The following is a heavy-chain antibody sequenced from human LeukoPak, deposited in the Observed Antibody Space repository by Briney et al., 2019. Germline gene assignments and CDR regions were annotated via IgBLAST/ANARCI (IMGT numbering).Heavy chain of an antibody. J-gene: IGHJ4*02. V-gene: IGHV3-48*04. CDR3: ARGYFDSSGEFDY. Sequence: GGSLRLSCAASGFTFSSYSMNWVRQAPGKGLEWVSYISSSSSAIDYADSVKGRFIISRDNAKNSLYLQMNSLRAEDTAMYYCARGYFDSSGEFDYWGQGTLVTVSS. D-gene: IGHD3-22*01. CDR2: ISSSSSAI. CDR1: GFTFSSYS.